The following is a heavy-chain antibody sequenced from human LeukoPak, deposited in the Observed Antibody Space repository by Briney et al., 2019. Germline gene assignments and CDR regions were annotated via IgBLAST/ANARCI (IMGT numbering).Heavy chain of an antibody. D-gene: IGHD2-21*02. CDR2: IYTSGST. J-gene: IGHJ6*03. CDR1: GGSISSGGYY. CDR3: APYGGDSVSYYYHMDV. V-gene: IGHV4-61*02. Sequence: PSETLSLTCTVSGGSISSGGYYWSWIRQPAGKGLGWIGRIYTSGSTNYNPSLKSRVTISVDTSKNRFSLKLSSVTAADTAVYYCAPYGGDSVSYYYHMDVWGTGTTVTVSS.